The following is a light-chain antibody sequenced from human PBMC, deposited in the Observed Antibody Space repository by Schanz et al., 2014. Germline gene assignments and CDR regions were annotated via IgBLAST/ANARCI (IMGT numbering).Light chain of an antibody. CDR2: STN. V-gene: IGLV8-61*01. CDR3: LLYMGNTWV. J-gene: IGLJ3*02. CDR1: SGSVSSGYY. Sequence: QTVVTQEPSFSVSPGGTVTLTCGLSSGSVSSGYYPSWYQQTPGQAPRTLIYSTNTRSSGVPDRFSGSILGNKAALTITGAQADDESDYYCLLYMGNTWVFGGGTKLTVL.